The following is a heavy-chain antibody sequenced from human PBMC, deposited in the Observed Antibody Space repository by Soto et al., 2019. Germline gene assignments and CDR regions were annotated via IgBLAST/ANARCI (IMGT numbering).Heavy chain of an antibody. J-gene: IGHJ6*02. CDR3: AGGYYYYYGMDV. CDR1: GGTFPSYA. D-gene: IGHD3-16*01. CDR2: IIPIFGTA. V-gene: IGHV1-69*13. Sequence: ASGKVSCKASGGTFPSYAISWVRQAPGQGLEWMGGIIPIFGTANYAQKFQGRVTITADESTSTTHIERSSLRSEDTAVYYFAGGYYYYYGMDVWGQGTTVTVSS.